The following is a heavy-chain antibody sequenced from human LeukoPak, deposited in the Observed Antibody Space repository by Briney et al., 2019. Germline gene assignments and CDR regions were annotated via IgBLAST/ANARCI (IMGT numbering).Heavy chain of an antibody. V-gene: IGHV4-4*07. Sequence: SETLSLTCTVSGASINTYYWSWIRQPAGKGLEWLGRIYTSSGSTNYSPSLKSRVTISLDRSKNQFSLKLSSVTAADTAVYYCAGGFSVRGGAFDIWGQGTMVTVSS. D-gene: IGHD4-23*01. J-gene: IGHJ3*02. CDR2: IYTSSGST. CDR1: GASINTYY. CDR3: AGGFSVRGGAFDI.